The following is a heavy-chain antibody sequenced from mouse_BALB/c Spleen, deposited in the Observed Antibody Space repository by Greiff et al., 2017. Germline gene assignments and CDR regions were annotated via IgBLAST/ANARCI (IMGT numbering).Heavy chain of an antibody. Sequence: EVKLQESGGGLVKLGGSLKLSCAASGFTFSSYYMSWVRQTPEKRLELVAAINSNGGFTYYPDTVKGRFTISRDNAKNTLYLQMSSLKSEDTALYYCARQGRYYFDYWGQGTTLTVSS. CDR3: ARQGRYYFDY. J-gene: IGHJ2*01. V-gene: IGHV5-6-2*01. CDR2: INSNGGFT. CDR1: GFTFSSYY.